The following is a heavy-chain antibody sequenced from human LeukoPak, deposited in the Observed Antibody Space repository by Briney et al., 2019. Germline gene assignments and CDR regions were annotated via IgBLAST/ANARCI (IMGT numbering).Heavy chain of an antibody. CDR2: INPHSGGT. V-gene: IGHV1-2*02. CDR1: GYXFTDYY. J-gene: IGHJ4*02. D-gene: IGHD2-15*01. Sequence: RASVKVSCTASGYXFTDYYMHWVRQAPGQGLEWVGWINPHSGGTNYAQKFQGRVTMTRDTSISTAYMELSRLRSDDTAVYYCARDQNCRGGSCYTYWGQGTLVTVSS. CDR3: ARDQNCRGGSCYTY.